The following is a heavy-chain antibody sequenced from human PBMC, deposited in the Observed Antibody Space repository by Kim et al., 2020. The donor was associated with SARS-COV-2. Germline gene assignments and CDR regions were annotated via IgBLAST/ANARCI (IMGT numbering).Heavy chain of an antibody. Sequence: GGSLRLSCAASGFTFSSYAMSWVRQAPGKGLEWVSAISGSGGSTYYADSVKGRFTISRDNSKNTLYLQMNSLRAEDTAVYYCAKRQDIVVVPAELDYWGQGTLVTVSS. CDR2: ISGSGGST. CDR3: AKRQDIVVVPAELDY. CDR1: GFTFSSYA. J-gene: IGHJ4*02. V-gene: IGHV3-23*01. D-gene: IGHD2-2*01.